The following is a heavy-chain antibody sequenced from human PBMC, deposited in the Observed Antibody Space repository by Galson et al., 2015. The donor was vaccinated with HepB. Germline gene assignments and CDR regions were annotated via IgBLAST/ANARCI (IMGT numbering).Heavy chain of an antibody. Sequence: QSGAEVKKPGASVKVSCKASGHSFTSYGISWVRKAPGQGLEWMGWISAYSGNTNYAQKVQGRVTMTTDKSTSTAYVELRSLRSDDTAVYYCARESAYCSGGSCYSPENFDYWGQGTLVTVSS. CDR3: ARESAYCSGGSCYSPENFDY. V-gene: IGHV1-18*04. CDR2: ISAYSGNT. J-gene: IGHJ4*02. D-gene: IGHD2-15*01. CDR1: GHSFTSYG.